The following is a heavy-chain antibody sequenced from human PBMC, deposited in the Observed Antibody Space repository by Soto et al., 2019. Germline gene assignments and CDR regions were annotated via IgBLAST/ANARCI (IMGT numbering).Heavy chain of an antibody. CDR2: VKNNGGAT. Sequence: EVKLVESGGDLVKPGGSIRLSCAASGFIFSHAWFHWVRQPPGKGLELVGRVKNNGGATDYAPSVKGRFTISRDDSKDMVYLQMSSLRTEDTAIYYCAADLGPAYDSNNWFDPWGQGTLVTVSS. J-gene: IGHJ5*02. CDR1: GFIFSHAW. CDR3: AADLGPAYDSNNWFDP. D-gene: IGHD2-21*01. V-gene: IGHV3-15*07.